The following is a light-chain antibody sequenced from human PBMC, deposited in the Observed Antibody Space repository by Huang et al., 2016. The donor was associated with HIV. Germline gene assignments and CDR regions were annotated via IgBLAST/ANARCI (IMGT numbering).Light chain of an antibody. CDR1: QNVSTH. V-gene: IGKV3-15*01. Sequence: EIVMTQSPVTLSVSPGESATLSCRASQNVSTHLAWYQHKPGRAPRLLIYGASTRATSVPDRVSASGSGTEFTLTVGGLRSDDFAVYYCQHYDNWAPATFGQGTKLEFK. CDR2: GAS. CDR3: QHYDNWAPAT. J-gene: IGKJ1*01.